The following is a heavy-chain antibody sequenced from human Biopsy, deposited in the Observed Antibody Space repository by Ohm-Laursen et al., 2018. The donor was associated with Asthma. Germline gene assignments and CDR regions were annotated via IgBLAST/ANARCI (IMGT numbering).Heavy chain of an antibody. V-gene: IGHV1-69*13. CDR3: AREVLWFGESTNPGGMDV. CDR1: GYTFINYA. CDR2: LIPVLGTP. Sequence: GASVKVSCKASGYTFINYAIHWVRQAPGHSLEWMGGLIPVLGTPDHAQMFEGRVTITADESTSTAYMELSRLRSDDTAVYYCAREVLWFGESTNPGGMDVWGQGTTVTVSS. J-gene: IGHJ6*02. D-gene: IGHD3-10*01.